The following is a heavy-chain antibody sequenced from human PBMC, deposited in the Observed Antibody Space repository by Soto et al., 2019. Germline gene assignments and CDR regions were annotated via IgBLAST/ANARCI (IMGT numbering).Heavy chain of an antibody. CDR2: INMDGSST. J-gene: IGHJ4*02. V-gene: IGHV3-74*01. D-gene: IGHD4-4*01. CDR1: GFTFSSDW. CDR3: ARGPRGLYGNDY. Sequence: GGSLRLSCAASGFTFSSDWMHWVRQAAGKGLVWVSRINMDGSSTNYADSVKGRFTISRDNAKNTLYLQMNSLRADDAAVYYCARGPRGLYGNDYWGQGALVTVSS.